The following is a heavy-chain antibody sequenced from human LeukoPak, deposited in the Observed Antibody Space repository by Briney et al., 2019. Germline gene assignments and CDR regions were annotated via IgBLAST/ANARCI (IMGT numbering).Heavy chain of an antibody. CDR2: INSDGSWT. CDR1: GNYW. V-gene: IGHV3-74*01. J-gene: IGHJ6*02. CDR3: ARPSHPKTNGWYYFFGMDV. D-gene: IGHD6-19*01. Sequence: PGGSLRLSCAASGNYWMHWVRQAPGKGLVWVSHINSDGSWTSYADSVKGRFTISRDNSKNTLYLQMNSLRVEDTAVYYCARPSHPKTNGWYYFFGMDVWGQGTTVTVSS.